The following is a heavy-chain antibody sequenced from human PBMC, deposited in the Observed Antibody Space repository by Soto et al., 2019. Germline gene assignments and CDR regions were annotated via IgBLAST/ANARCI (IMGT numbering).Heavy chain of an antibody. CDR2: IYYSGST. CDR1: GGSISSYY. D-gene: IGHD2-8*02. V-gene: IGHV4-59*01. J-gene: IGHJ4*02. CDR3: AREAIVLVAASAKFDY. Sequence: SETLSLTCTVSGGSISSYYWSWIRQPPGKGLEWIGYIYYSGSTNYNPSLKSRVTISVDTSKNQFSLKLSSVTAADTAVYYCAREAIVLVAASAKFDYWGQGTPVTVSS.